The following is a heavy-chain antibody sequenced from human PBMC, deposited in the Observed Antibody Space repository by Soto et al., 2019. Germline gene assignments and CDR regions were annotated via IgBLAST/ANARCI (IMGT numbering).Heavy chain of an antibody. CDR3: AKAGVKGYYYDSSGPLDP. Sequence: GGSLRLSCAASGFTFSSYSMNWVRQAPGKGLEWVSAISGSGGSTYYADSVKGRFTISRDNSKNTLYLQMNSLRAEDTAVYYCAKAGVKGYYYDSSGPLDPWGQGTLVTVSS. CDR1: GFTFSSYS. J-gene: IGHJ5*02. D-gene: IGHD3-22*01. V-gene: IGHV3-23*01. CDR2: ISGSGGST.